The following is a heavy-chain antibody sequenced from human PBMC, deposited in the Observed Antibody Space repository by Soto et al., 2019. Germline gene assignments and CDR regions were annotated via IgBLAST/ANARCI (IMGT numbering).Heavy chain of an antibody. CDR3: ATSGGGWLQPPV. CDR1: GGSISSSY. J-gene: IGHJ4*02. CDR2: IYDDGSA. V-gene: IGHV4-59*01. D-gene: IGHD5-12*01. Sequence: SETLSLTCTVSGGSISSSYWSWIRQPPGKGLEWLAYIYDDGSANYHPSLKSRATISLDMSKNQFSLKLTSVTAADTAVYYCATSGGGWLQPPVWGQGTLVTVSS.